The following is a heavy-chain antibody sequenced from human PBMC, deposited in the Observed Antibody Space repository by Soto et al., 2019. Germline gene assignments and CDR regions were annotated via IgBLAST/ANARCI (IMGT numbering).Heavy chain of an antibody. Sequence: SETLSLTCTVSGGSISSYYWSWIRQPPGKGLEWIGYIYYSGSTNYNPSLKSRVTISVDTSKNQFSLKLSSVTAADTAVYYCARGAIKYYYDSGGYSDFNDAFDIWGQGTMVTVSS. J-gene: IGHJ3*02. CDR1: GGSISSYY. V-gene: IGHV4-59*01. CDR3: ARGAIKYYYDSGGYSDFNDAFDI. CDR2: IYYSGST. D-gene: IGHD3-22*01.